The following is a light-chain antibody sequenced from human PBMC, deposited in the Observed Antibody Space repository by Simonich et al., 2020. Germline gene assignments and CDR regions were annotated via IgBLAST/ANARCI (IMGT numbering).Light chain of an antibody. CDR2: KDS. CDR1: ALPKQY. CDR3: QSADSSGTYVV. V-gene: IGLV3-25*03. J-gene: IGLJ2*01. Sequence: SYELTQPPSVSVSPGQTARITCSGDALPKQYAYWYQQKPGKAPRLVIYKDSERPSGIPERFSGSSSGTTVTLTISGVQAEDEADYYCQSADSSGTYVVFGGGTKLTVL.